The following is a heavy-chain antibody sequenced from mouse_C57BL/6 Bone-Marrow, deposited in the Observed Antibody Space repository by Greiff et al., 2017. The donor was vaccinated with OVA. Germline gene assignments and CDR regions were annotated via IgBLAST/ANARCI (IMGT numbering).Heavy chain of an antibody. D-gene: IGHD1-1*01. J-gene: IGHJ3*01. V-gene: IGHV1-69*01. CDR3: AREGALLLRGGFAY. Sequence: QVQLQQPGAELVMPGASVKLSCKASGYTFTSYWMHWVKQRPGQGLEWIGEIDPSDSYTNYNQKFKGKSTLTVDKSSSTAYMQLSSLTSEDSAVYYGAREGALLLRGGFAYWGQGTLVTVSA. CDR2: IDPSDSYT. CDR1: GYTFTSYW.